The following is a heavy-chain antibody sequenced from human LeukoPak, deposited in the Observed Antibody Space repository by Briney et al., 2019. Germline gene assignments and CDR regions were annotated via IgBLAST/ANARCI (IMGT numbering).Heavy chain of an antibody. CDR3: ARTLMNCSGGSCSPYYFDY. CDR1: GFTFSSYA. D-gene: IGHD2-15*01. CDR2: ISGSGGST. Sequence: GGSLRLSCAASGFTFSSYAMSWVRQAPGKGLEWVSAISGSGGSTYYADSVKGRFTISRDNAKNSLYLQMNSLRAEDTAVYYCARTLMNCSGGSCSPYYFDYWGQGTLVTVSS. J-gene: IGHJ4*02. V-gene: IGHV3-23*01.